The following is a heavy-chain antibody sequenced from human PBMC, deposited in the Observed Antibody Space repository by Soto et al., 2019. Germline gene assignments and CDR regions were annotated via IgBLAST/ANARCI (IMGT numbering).Heavy chain of an antibody. V-gene: IGHV4-31*03. CDR1: GGSISSGGYY. D-gene: IGHD2-15*01. Sequence: QVQLQESGPGLVKPSQTLSLTCTVSGGSISSGGYYWSWIRQHPGKGLEWIGYIYYSGSTYYNPSLKSRVTISVDTSKNQFSLKLSSVTAADTAVYYCASRISYCSGGSCYGRPVGAFDIWGQGTMVTVSS. J-gene: IGHJ3*02. CDR3: ASRISYCSGGSCYGRPVGAFDI. CDR2: IYYSGST.